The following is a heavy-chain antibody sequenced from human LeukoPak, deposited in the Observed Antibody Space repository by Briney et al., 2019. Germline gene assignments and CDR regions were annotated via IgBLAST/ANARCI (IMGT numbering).Heavy chain of an antibody. V-gene: IGHV4-34*01. CDR2: INHSGST. CDR1: GGSISSYY. J-gene: IGHJ4*02. Sequence: SETLSLTCTVSGGSISSYYWSWIRQPPGKGLEWIGEINHSGSTNYNPSLKSRVTISVDTSKNQFSLKLSSVTAAGTAVYYCARGNDILTGYGFDYWGQGTLVTVSS. CDR3: ARGNDILTGYGFDY. D-gene: IGHD3-9*01.